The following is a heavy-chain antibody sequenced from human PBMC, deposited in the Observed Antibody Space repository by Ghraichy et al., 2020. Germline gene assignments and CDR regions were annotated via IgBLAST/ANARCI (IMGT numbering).Heavy chain of an antibody. J-gene: IGHJ2*01. D-gene: IGHD6-6*01. Sequence: SETLSLTCTVSGGSLSSSTYYWGWIRQPPGKGLEWIGSIYYGGSTYYNPSLKSRVTISVDTSKNQFSLKLSSVTAADTTVYYCSRHCDCGERSSSLPHWYFDLWGRGTLVTVSS. CDR3: SRHCDCGERSSSLPHWYFDL. CDR1: GGSLSSSTYY. CDR2: IYYGGST. V-gene: IGHV4-39*01.